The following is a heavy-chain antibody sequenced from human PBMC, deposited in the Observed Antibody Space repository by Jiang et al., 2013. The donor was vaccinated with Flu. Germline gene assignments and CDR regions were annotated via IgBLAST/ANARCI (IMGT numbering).Heavy chain of an antibody. CDR2: IYYSGST. Sequence: GPGLVKPSETLSLTCTVSGGSISSSSYYWGWIRQPPGKGLEWIGSIYYSGSTYYNPSLKSRVTISVDTSKNQFSLKLSSVTAADTAVYYCARLEGGYSYGFSRTLPDYWGQGTLVTVSS. J-gene: IGHJ4*02. CDR3: ARLEGGYSYGFSRTLPDY. V-gene: IGHV4-39*01. D-gene: IGHD5-18*01. CDR1: GGSISSSSYY.